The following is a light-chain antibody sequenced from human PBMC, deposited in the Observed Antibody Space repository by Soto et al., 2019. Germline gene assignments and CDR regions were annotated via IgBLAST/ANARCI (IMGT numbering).Light chain of an antibody. CDR3: QTYNSAPRT. J-gene: IGKJ1*01. CDR2: AAS. CDR1: QGISNY. Sequence: DIQMTQSPSSLSASVGDRVTITCRASQGISNYLAWYQQKPGKVPKLLIYAASTLQSGVPSRFSGSGYGTDFTLTIRSLQPEDVASYYCQTYNSAPRTFGQGTKVEIK. V-gene: IGKV1-27*01.